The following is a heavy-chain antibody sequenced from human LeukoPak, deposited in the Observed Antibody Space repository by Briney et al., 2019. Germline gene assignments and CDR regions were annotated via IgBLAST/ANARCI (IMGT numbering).Heavy chain of an antibody. J-gene: IGHJ4*02. CDR3: VRETVSVITDFDY. CDR1: GFTFSRHW. D-gene: IGHD3-16*02. CDR2: IKEDGSEQ. V-gene: IGHV3-7*01. Sequence: GGPLRLSCAASGFTFSRHWMTWVRQAPGKGLEWVANIKEDGSEQYYVDSIKGRFTISRDNAKNSLYLQMSSLRAEDTAIYYCVRETVSVITDFDYWGQGTLVTVSS.